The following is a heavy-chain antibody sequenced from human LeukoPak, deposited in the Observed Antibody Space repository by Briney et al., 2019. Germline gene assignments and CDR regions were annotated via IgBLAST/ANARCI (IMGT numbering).Heavy chain of an antibody. CDR2: IYYSGST. Sequence: SETLSLTCTVSGGSISSYYWSWIRQPPGKGLEWIGYIYYSGSTNYNPSLKSRVTISVDTSKNQFSLKLSSVTAADTAVYYCARGYDFWSGSGGYYYMDVWGKGTPVTVSS. V-gene: IGHV4-59*01. D-gene: IGHD3-3*01. CDR3: ARGYDFWSGSGGYYYMDV. CDR1: GGSISSYY. J-gene: IGHJ6*03.